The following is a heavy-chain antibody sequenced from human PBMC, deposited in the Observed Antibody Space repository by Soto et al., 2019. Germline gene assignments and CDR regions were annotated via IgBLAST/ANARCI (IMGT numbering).Heavy chain of an antibody. D-gene: IGHD6-19*01. CDR3: ARGSAVAGCDAFDI. V-gene: IGHV3-53*04. Sequence: GGSLRLSCAASGFTVSSNYMSWVRQAPGKGLEWASVIYSGGSTYYADSVKGRFTISRHNSKNTLYLQMNGLRAEDTAVYYCARGSAVAGCDAFDIWGQGTMVTVSS. J-gene: IGHJ3*02. CDR1: GFTVSSNY. CDR2: IYSGGST.